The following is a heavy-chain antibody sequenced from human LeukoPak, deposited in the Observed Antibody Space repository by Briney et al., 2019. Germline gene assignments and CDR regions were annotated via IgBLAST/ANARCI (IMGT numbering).Heavy chain of an antibody. V-gene: IGHV4-39*01. Sequence: SETLSLTCTVSGGSIGSSTYYWVWIRQPPGKGLEWIGSIYYSGSTYYIPSLKSRVTISVATSKNQFSLQLTSVTAADTAVYFCARRHSSASGALDPWGQGTLVTVSS. CDR3: ARRHSSASGALDP. CDR1: GGSIGSSTYY. D-gene: IGHD6-25*01. CDR2: IYYSGST. J-gene: IGHJ5*02.